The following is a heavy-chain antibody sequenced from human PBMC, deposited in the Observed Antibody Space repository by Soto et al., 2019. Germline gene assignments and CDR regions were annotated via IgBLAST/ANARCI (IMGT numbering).Heavy chain of an antibody. J-gene: IGHJ4*02. V-gene: IGHV5-51*01. Sequence: PGESLKISCKGSGYNFAGYWIAWVRQMPGKGLELMGIIYPSDSDTRYRPSFQGQVTISADKSISSAYLQWSSLRASDTAMYYCARGGVSTLTFDYWGQGTPVTVS. D-gene: IGHD3-3*01. CDR2: IYPSDSDT. CDR3: ARGGVSTLTFDY. CDR1: GYNFAGYW.